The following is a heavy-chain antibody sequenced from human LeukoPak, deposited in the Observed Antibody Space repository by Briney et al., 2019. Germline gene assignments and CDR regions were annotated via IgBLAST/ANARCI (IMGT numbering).Heavy chain of an antibody. CDR1: GFTFSSYS. V-gene: IGHV3-21*01. D-gene: IGHD4-11*01. J-gene: IGHJ6*03. CDR2: ISSSSSYI. Sequence: GGSLRLSCAASGFTFSSYSMNWVRQAPGEGREWVSSISSSSSYIYYADSVKGRFTISRDNAKNSLYLQMNSLRAEDTAVYYCARDYRNYVLGYYYYYYMDVWGKGTTVTVSS. CDR3: ARDYRNYVLGYYYYYYMDV.